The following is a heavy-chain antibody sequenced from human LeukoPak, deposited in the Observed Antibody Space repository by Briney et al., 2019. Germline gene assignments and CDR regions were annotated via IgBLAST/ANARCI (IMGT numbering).Heavy chain of an antibody. J-gene: IGHJ5*02. V-gene: IGHV4-59*01. CDR3: ASSGDRLSAFDP. Sequence: SETLSLTCTVSGVSISSYYWNWLRQPPGKGLEWIGYIYYNGSTNYNPSLKSRVTISVDSSKNQFSLKLSSVTAADTAVYYCASSGDRLSAFDPWSQGTLVTVSS. CDR1: GVSISSYY. CDR2: IYYNGST. D-gene: IGHD7-27*01.